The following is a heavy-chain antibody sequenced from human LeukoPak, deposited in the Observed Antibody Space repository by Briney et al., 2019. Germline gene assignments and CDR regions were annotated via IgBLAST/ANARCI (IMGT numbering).Heavy chain of an antibody. J-gene: IGHJ4*02. CDR1: GGSFSGYY. CDR2: IYTSGST. CDR3: ARAPRRGYYFDY. V-gene: IGHV4-4*09. D-gene: IGHD1-14*01. Sequence: PSETLSLTCAVYGGSFSGYYWSWIRQPPGKGLEWIGYIYTSGSTNYNPSLKSRVTISVDTSKNQFSLKLSSVTAADAAVYYCARAPRRGYYFDYWGQGTLVTVSS.